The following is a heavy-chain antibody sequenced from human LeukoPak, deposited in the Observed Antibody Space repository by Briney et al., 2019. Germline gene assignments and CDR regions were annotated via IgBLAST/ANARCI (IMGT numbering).Heavy chain of an antibody. CDR3: ARDEYSSSSKGTLDY. J-gene: IGHJ4*02. CDR1: GYTFTSYG. D-gene: IGHD6-6*01. CDR2: ISAYNGNT. Sequence: ASVKVSCKASGYTFTSYGISWVRQAPGQGLEWMGWISAYNGNTNYAQKLQGRVTMTTDTSTSTAYMELRSLRSDDTAVYYCARDEYSSSSKGTLDYWGQGTLVTVSS. V-gene: IGHV1-18*01.